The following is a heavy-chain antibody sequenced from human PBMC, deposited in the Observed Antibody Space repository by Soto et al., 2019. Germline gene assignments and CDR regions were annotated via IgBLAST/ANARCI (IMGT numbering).Heavy chain of an antibody. D-gene: IGHD3-10*01. CDR3: AKDRGGRGVKYMHV. Sequence: EVQLVESGGGLVQPGRSLRLSCAASGFTFDDYAMHWVRQAPGKGLEWVSGISWNSGSIGYAVSGKGRFTISRDNAKNSLYLKMNRLRAEDTALYYCAKDRGGRGVKYMHVWGKGTTVTVSS. J-gene: IGHJ6*03. V-gene: IGHV3-9*01. CDR1: GFTFDDYA. CDR2: ISWNSGSI.